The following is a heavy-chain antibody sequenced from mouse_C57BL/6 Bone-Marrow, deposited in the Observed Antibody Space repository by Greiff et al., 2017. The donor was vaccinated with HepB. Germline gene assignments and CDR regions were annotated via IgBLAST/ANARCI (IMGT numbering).Heavy chain of an antibody. CDR3: ARVYDYWYFDV. CDR1: GYTFTDYY. CDR2: IYPGSGNT. J-gene: IGHJ1*03. D-gene: IGHD2-3*01. Sequence: VQLKQSGAELVRPGASVKLSCKASGYTFTDYYINWVKQRPGQGLEWIARIYPGSGNTYYNEKFKGKATLTAEKSSSTAYMQLSSLTSEDSAVYFCARVYDYWYFDVWGTGTTVTVSS. V-gene: IGHV1-76*01.